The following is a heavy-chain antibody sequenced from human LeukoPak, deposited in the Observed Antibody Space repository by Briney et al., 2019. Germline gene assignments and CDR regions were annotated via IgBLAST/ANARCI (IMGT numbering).Heavy chain of an antibody. CDR3: ARDLGSWCRGCNWFDP. J-gene: IGHJ5*02. CDR2: IKQDGSEK. Sequence: PGGSLRLSCAASGFTFSSYWMSWVRQAPGKGLEWVANIKQDGSEKYYVDSVKGRFTISRGNAKNSLYLQMNSLRAEDTAVYYCARDLGSWCRGCNWFDPWGQGTLVTVSS. V-gene: IGHV3-7*01. D-gene: IGHD6-13*01. CDR1: GFTFSSYW.